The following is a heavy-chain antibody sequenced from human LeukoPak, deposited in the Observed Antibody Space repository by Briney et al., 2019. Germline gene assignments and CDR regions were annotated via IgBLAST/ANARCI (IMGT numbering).Heavy chain of an antibody. CDR2: ISSSSSYI. V-gene: IGHV3-21*01. CDR3: ARAPGGSYRVHYFDY. Sequence: GGSLRLSCAASGFTFSSYSMNWVRQAPGKGLEWVSSISSSSSYIYYADSVKGRFTISRDNAKNSLYLQMNSLRAEDTAVYYCARAPGGSYRVHYFDYWGQGTPVTVSS. D-gene: IGHD1-26*01. J-gene: IGHJ4*02. CDR1: GFTFSSYS.